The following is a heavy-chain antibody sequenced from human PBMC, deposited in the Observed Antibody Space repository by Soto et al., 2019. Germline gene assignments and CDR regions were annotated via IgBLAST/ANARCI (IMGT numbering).Heavy chain of an antibody. D-gene: IGHD2-2*01. CDR1: GNTFNRYD. V-gene: IGHV1-69*13. CDR2: MIPIFGTE. J-gene: IGHJ3*02. Sequence: GASVKVSCRPSGNTFNRYDINCVRQAPGQGLERMGGMIPIFGTEDYAQKLQGRDTFTADASTSTAYMEMRSLRSEDTAVYYCEGVGAGYHMLVHDAFDIWGEGIMVA. CDR3: EGVGAGYHMLVHDAFDI.